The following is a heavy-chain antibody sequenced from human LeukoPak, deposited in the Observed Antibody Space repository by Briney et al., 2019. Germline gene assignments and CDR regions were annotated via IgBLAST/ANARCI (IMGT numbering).Heavy chain of an antibody. D-gene: IGHD3-10*02. CDR2: IQPDGSEK. V-gene: IGHV3-7*01. CDR1: GFTFSNYW. Sequence: GGSLRLSCAASGFTFSNYWMSWVRQAPGKGLEWVANIQPDGSEKYYVDSVKGRFTFSRDNAKNSLFLQMNSLRAEDTAVYYCAELGITMIGGVWGKGTTVTISS. J-gene: IGHJ6*04. CDR3: AELGITMIGGV.